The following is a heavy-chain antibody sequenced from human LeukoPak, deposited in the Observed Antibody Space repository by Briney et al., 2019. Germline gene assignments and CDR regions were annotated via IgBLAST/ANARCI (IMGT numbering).Heavy chain of an antibody. CDR1: GFTFSSYA. J-gene: IGHJ4*02. Sequence: PGGSLRLSCAASGFTFSSYAMSWVRQAPGKGLEWVPAISGSGGSTYYADSVKGRFTISRDNSKNTLYLQMNSLRAEDTAVYYCAKDYYYGSGAGDYWGQGTLVTVSS. CDR2: ISGSGGST. CDR3: AKDYYYGSGAGDY. V-gene: IGHV3-23*01. D-gene: IGHD3-10*01.